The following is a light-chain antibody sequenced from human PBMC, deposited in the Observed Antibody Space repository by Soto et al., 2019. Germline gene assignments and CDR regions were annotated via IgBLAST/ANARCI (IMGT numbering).Light chain of an antibody. CDR1: RSLSSTS. Sequence: IVLTQSPGTLSLAPGERATLSCRASRSLSSTSLAWYQQRPGQAPRLLIYETSTRATDIPDRFSGSGSGTDFTLTINRLEPDDFAAYYCQQYGSSPRTFGQGTKVDIK. CDR2: ETS. V-gene: IGKV3-20*01. J-gene: IGKJ1*01. CDR3: QQYGSSPRT.